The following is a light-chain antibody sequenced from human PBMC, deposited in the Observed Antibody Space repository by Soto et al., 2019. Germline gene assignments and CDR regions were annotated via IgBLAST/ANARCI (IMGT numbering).Light chain of an antibody. CDR3: QSYDSSLSGSRV. CDR1: SSNIGAGYY. J-gene: IGLJ1*01. V-gene: IGLV1-40*01. CDR2: ANN. Sequence: QSVLTQPPSVSGAPGQRVTISCTGSSSNIGAGYYVHWYQQLPGTAPKLLIYANNNRPSGVPDRFSGSQSGTSASLAITGLQAEDEADYYCQSYDSSLSGSRVFGTGTKVTVL.